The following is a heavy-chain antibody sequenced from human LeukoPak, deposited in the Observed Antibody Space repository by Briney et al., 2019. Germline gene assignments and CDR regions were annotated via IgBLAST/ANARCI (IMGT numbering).Heavy chain of an antibody. D-gene: IGHD1-26*01. CDR3: ARTSGSPRFDY. CDR1: GFTFSSYE. CDR2: ISSSGTTI. Sequence: GGSLRLSCAASGFTFSSYEMNWVRQAPEKVLEWVSYISSSGTTIYYADSVKGRFTISRDNAKNSLYLQMNSLRAEDTAVYYCARTSGSPRFDYWGQGALVTVSS. J-gene: IGHJ4*02. V-gene: IGHV3-48*03.